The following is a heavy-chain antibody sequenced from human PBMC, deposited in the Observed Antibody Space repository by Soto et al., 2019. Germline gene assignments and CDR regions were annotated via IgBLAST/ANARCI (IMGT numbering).Heavy chain of an antibody. Sequence: QVHLVQSGAEVKKPGASVKVSCKASGYTFTSYGITWVRQAPGQGIEWMGWISAHNGNTDYAQKLQGRVIVTRDTSTSTAHMELRSLISDDTAVYYCARGRYGDYWGQGALVTVSS. D-gene: IGHD1-1*01. CDR2: ISAHNGNT. CDR1: GYTFTSYG. CDR3: ARGRYGDY. J-gene: IGHJ4*02. V-gene: IGHV1-18*01.